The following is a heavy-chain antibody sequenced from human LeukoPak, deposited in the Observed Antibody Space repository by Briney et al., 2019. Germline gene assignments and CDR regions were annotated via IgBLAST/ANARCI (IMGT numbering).Heavy chain of an antibody. V-gene: IGHV4-59*01. CDR1: GGSISSYY. Sequence: SETLSLTCTVSGGSISSYYWSWIRQPPGKGLEWIGYIYYSGSTNYNPSLKSRVTISVDTSKNQFSLKLSSVTAADTAVYYCARVSGYRRLYYMDVWGKGTTVTVSS. D-gene: IGHD5-18*01. CDR3: ARVSGYRRLYYMDV. CDR2: IYYSGST. J-gene: IGHJ6*03.